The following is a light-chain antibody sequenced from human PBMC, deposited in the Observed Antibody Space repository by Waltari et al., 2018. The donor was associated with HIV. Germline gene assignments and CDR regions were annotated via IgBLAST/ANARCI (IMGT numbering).Light chain of an antibody. V-gene: IGLV2-8*01. CDR2: EAS. CDR3: SSYAGSNTLL. J-gene: IGLJ2*01. Sequence: QSALTQPPAAYGSPGQSVTISCTGITTDVGLYNYVSWYQQNPAEAPKLIIFEASKRPSGVPDRFSGSKSGNTASLTVSGLQSEDEADYFCSSYAGSNTLLFGGGTKLTVL. CDR1: TTDVGLYNY.